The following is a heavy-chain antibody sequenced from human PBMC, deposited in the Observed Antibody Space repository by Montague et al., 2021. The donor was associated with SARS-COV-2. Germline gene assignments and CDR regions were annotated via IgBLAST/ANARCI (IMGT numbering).Heavy chain of an antibody. D-gene: IGHD6-13*01. CDR2: IYYNGST. CDR3: ARDVGWYSSSWFDY. V-gene: IGHV4-31*03. CDR1: GGSISSSGYY. J-gene: IGHJ4*02. Sequence: TLSLTCTVSGGSISSSGYYWSWIRQHPGKGLEWIGYIYYNGSTYYNPSLKSRVTISVDTSKNQFPLKLSSVTAADTAVYYCARDVGWYSSSWFDYWGQGTLVTVSS.